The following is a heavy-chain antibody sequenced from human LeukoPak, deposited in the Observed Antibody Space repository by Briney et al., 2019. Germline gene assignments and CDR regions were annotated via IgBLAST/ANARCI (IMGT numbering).Heavy chain of an antibody. CDR3: ARELWRGGYRDRPDY. D-gene: IGHD3-22*01. Sequence: GASVKVSCKVSGYTLTELSMHWVRQAPGQGLEWMGWINPNSGGTNYAQKFQGRVTMTRDTSISTAYMELSRLRSDDTAVYYCARELWRGGYRDRPDYWGQGTLVTVSS. CDR2: INPNSGGT. CDR1: GYTLTELS. J-gene: IGHJ4*02. V-gene: IGHV1-2*02.